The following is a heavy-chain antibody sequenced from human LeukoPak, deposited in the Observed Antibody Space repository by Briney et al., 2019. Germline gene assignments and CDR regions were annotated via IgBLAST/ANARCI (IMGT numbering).Heavy chain of an antibody. CDR1: GASVGSAGYY. V-gene: IGHV4-61*08. CDR2: IYYISNT. CDR3: ARTQSQSGSYRYYFGY. Sequence: SETLSLTCTVAGASVGSAGYYWSWIRQPPGGGLEWIGYIYYISNTNYNPSLKSRVTMSVDPSKNQFSLKLNSVTAADTAVYYCARTQSQSGSYRYYFGYWGQGTLVTVSS. D-gene: IGHD1-26*01. J-gene: IGHJ4*02.